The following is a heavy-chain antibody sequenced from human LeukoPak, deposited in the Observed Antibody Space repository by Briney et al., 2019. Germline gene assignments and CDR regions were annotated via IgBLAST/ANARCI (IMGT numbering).Heavy chain of an antibody. CDR1: GGTCSSYA. D-gene: IGHD3-22*01. V-gene: IGHV1-69*13. J-gene: IGHJ4*02. CDR3: ASVVNYYDSSGYYPPAFDY. CDR2: IIPIFGTA. Sequence: GASVKVSCKASGGTCSSYAISWVRQAPGQGLEWMGGIIPIFGTANYAQKFQGRVTITADESTSTAYMELSSLRSEDTAVYYCASVVNYYDSSGYYPPAFDYWGQGTLVTVSS.